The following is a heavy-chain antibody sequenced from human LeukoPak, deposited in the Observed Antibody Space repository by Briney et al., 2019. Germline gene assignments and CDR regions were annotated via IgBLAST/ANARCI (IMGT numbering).Heavy chain of an antibody. D-gene: IGHD6-19*01. CDR2: TGSSI. CDR1: GFTFSSYE. CDR3: ARVQRGIAVALDY. V-gene: IGHV3-48*03. J-gene: IGHJ4*02. Sequence: WGSLRLSCAASGFTFSSYEMNWVRQAPGKGLEWVSYTGSSIYYADSVKGRFTISRDNVKNLLYLQMNSLRAEDTAVYYCARVQRGIAVALDYWGQGTLATVSS.